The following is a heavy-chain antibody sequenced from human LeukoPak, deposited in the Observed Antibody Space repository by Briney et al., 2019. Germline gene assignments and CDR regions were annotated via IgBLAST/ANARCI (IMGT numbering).Heavy chain of an antibody. Sequence: PGGSLRLSCAAAGLTFSNYGMHWVRQAPGKGLQWVAYIRYDGRNKYSADSVKGRFTIYRDNSKSTLYLQMNSLRAEDTAVYYCTRGGAARNYYYVDVWGKGTTVTVSS. J-gene: IGHJ6*03. CDR1: GLTFSNYG. CDR2: IRYDGRNK. CDR3: TRGGAARNYYYVDV. D-gene: IGHD5-18*01. V-gene: IGHV3-30*02.